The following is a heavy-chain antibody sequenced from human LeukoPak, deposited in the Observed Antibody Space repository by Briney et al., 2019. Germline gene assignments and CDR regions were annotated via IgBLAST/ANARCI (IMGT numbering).Heavy chain of an antibody. CDR1: GGTFSSCA. CDR2: IIPILGIA. Sequence: SVKVSCKASGGTFSSCAISWVRQAPGQGLEWMGRIIPILGIANYAQKFQGRVTITADKSTSTAYMELSSLRSEDTAVYYCARDLTGQNCGDYWGQGTLVSVSS. J-gene: IGHJ4*02. CDR3: ARDLTGQNCGDY. D-gene: IGHD2-21*01. V-gene: IGHV1-69*04.